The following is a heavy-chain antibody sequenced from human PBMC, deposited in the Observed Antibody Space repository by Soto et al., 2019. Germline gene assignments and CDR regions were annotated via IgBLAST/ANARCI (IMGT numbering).Heavy chain of an antibody. CDR3: ATGHYSNSL. J-gene: IGHJ4*02. V-gene: IGHV3-7*01. CDR1: GFNFDSSW. Sequence: EVQLVESGGGLVQPGGSLRLSCAASGFNFDSSWMSWVRQAPGKGLEWVANIKQDGGEKYYMDSVKGRFTISRDNAKNSLYLQMNSLRAEDTAVYYCATGHYSNSLGGQGTLVTVPS. D-gene: IGHD4-4*01. CDR2: IKQDGGEK.